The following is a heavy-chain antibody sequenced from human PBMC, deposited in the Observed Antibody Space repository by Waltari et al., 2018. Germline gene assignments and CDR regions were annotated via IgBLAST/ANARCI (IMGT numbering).Heavy chain of an antibody. CDR2: IYSSGST. CDR1: GGSISSYY. CDR3: ARDRGYQDY. D-gene: IGHD3-10*01. V-gene: IGHV4-59*01. Sequence: QVQLQESGPGLVKPSETLSLTCTVSGGSISSYYWSWIRQPPGKGLEGIGYIYSSGSTNHHPPRRRRVIISVDTSKNQFSLKVRSMTAADTAVYYCARDRGYQDYWGQGTLVTVSS. J-gene: IGHJ4*02.